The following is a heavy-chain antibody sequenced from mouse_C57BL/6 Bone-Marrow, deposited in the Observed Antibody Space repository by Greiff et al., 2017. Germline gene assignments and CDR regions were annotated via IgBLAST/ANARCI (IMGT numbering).Heavy chain of an antibody. D-gene: IGHD1-1*01. CDR2: ILPGSGST. CDR1: GYTFTGYW. J-gene: IGHJ4*01. CDR3: ARRAYYGSSYDYYAMDY. Sequence: QVQLKQSGAELMKPGASVKLSCKATGYTFTGYWIEWVKQRPGHGLEWIGEILPGSGSTNYNEKFKGKATFTADTSSNTAYMQLSSLTTEDSAIYDCARRAYYGSSYDYYAMDYWGQGTSVTVYS. V-gene: IGHV1-9*01.